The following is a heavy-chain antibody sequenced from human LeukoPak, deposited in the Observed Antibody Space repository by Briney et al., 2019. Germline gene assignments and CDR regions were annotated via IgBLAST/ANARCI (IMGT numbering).Heavy chain of an antibody. J-gene: IGHJ5*02. CDR2: MNPNSGNT. V-gene: IGHV1-8*01. CDR3: ATSSYCSSTSCYPESYWFDP. D-gene: IGHD2-2*01. CDR1: GYTFTSYD. Sequence: ASVKVSCKASGYTFTSYDINWVRQATGQGLEWMGWMNPNSGNTGYAQKFQDRVTMTRNTSISTAYMELSSLRSEDTAVYYCATSSYCSSTSCYPESYWFDPWGQGTLVTVSS.